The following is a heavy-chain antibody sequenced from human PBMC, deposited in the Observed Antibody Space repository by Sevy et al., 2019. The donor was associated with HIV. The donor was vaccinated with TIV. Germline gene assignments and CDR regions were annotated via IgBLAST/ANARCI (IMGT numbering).Heavy chain of an antibody. CDR3: AKDAAAAGTEPTSNFDY. Sequence: GGSLRLSCAASGFTFSSYAIHWVRQTPGKGLEWVAVISYDGNNKYYADSVKGRFTVSRDNSKNTLYAQMNSLRAEDTAVYYCAKDAAAAGTEPTSNFDYWGQGTLVTVSS. CDR1: GFTFSSYA. D-gene: IGHD6-13*01. V-gene: IGHV3-30*18. CDR2: ISYDGNNK. J-gene: IGHJ4*02.